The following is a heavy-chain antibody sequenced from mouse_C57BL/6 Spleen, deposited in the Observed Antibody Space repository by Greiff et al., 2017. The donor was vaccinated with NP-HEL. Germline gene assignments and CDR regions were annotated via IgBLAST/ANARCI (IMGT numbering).Heavy chain of an antibody. J-gene: IGHJ2*01. Sequence: EVMLVESGGGLVQPGGSLSLSCAASGFTFTDYYMSWVRQPPGKALEWLGFIRNKANGYTSEYSATVKGRFTISRDNSQSVLYLQMNALRAADSATYYCARTGITTVVGRDWFDYWGQGTTLTDSS. CDR3: ARTGITTVVGRDWFDY. CDR1: GFTFTDYY. CDR2: IRNKANGYTS. D-gene: IGHD1-1*01. V-gene: IGHV7-3*01.